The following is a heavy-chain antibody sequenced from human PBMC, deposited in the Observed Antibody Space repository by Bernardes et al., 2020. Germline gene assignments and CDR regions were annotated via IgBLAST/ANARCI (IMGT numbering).Heavy chain of an antibody. D-gene: IGHD3-16*02. Sequence: GGSLRLSCAASGFIFSNYGMHWVRQAPGRGLEWVSVISEDENHKYYADSVKGRFSISRDNSKNTMYLQMNSLRREDTAVYYCAKVVKYLPTPRGDYYYGLDVWGQGTTVTVSS. CDR1: GFIFSNYG. V-gene: IGHV3-30*18. J-gene: IGHJ6*02. CDR3: AKVVKYLPTPRGDYYYGLDV. CDR2: ISEDENHK.